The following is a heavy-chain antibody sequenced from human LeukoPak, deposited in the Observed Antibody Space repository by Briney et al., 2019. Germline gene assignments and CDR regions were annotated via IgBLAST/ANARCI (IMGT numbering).Heavy chain of an antibody. CDR1: GFTFSNSA. Sequence: GRSLRLSCAASGFTFSNSAMSWVRQAPGKGLEGVSTLSGSGITTYYADSVKGRFTISRDNSKNTLYLQMNSLRAEDTAVYYCAKGIYSSGWSYFDYWGHGTLVTVSS. CDR3: AKGIYSSGWSYFDY. J-gene: IGHJ4*01. CDR2: LSGSGITT. D-gene: IGHD6-19*01. V-gene: IGHV3-23*01.